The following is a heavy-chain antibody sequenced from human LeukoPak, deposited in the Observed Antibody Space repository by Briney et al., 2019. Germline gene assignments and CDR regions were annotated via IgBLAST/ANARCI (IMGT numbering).Heavy chain of an antibody. CDR2: VDHTGST. J-gene: IGHJ6*03. D-gene: IGHD4-11*01. Sequence: PSETLSLTCTVSDDSITMYYWTWIRQPPGKGLEWIGYVDHTGSTKFNPSFNGRVSISRDTSKNLFSLRLRSVTAADTAVYFCARGRVSSSTWYSTYYYYFYMDVWGKGTTVTASS. V-gene: IGHV4-59*01. CDR1: DDSITMYY. CDR3: ARGRVSSSTWYSTYYYYFYMDV.